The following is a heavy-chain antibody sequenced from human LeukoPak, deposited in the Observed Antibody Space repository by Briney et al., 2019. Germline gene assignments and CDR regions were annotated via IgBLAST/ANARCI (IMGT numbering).Heavy chain of an antibody. CDR3: ARDARDGYGGNPFDY. J-gene: IGHJ4*02. CDR1: GFTFSSYS. CDR2: ISSSSSTI. D-gene: IGHD4-23*01. Sequence: GGSLRLSCAASGFTFSSYSMNWVRQAPGKGLEWVSYISSSSSTIYYADSVKGRFTISRGNSKNTLYLQMNSLRAEDTAVYYCARDARDGYGGNPFDYWGQGTLVTVSS. V-gene: IGHV3-48*01.